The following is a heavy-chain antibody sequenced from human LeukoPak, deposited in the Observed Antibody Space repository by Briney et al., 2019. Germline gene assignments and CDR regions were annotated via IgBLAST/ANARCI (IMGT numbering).Heavy chain of an antibody. CDR1: GGSMNNYY. D-gene: IGHD3-3*01. CDR3: ARDLTIFGVNYAFDI. J-gene: IGHJ3*02. Sequence: PSETLSLTRTVSGGSMNNYYWGWIRQPPGKGLEWIGSIYHSGSTYYNPSLKSRVTISVDTSKNQFSLKLSSVTAADTAVYYCARDLTIFGVNYAFDIWGQGTMVTVSS. CDR2: IYHSGST. V-gene: IGHV4-38-2*02.